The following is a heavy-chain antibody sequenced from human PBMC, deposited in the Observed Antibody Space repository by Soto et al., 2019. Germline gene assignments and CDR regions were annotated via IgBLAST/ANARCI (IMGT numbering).Heavy chain of an antibody. CDR3: ARVSTVTKRDY. J-gene: IGHJ4*01. CDR2: IFYSGST. V-gene: IGHV4-59*01. D-gene: IGHD4-17*01. CDR1: GASIGSSY. Sequence: QVQLQESGPGLVKPSETLSLTCTVSGASIGSSYWSWIRQPPGKGLEWIGYIFYSGSTNYSPALNSRVSISIDTSNSQFSLALSSVTAADTAVYYCARVSTVTKRDYWGHGIRVPVSS.